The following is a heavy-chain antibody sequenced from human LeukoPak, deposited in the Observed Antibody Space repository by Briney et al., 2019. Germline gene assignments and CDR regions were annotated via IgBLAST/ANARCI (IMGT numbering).Heavy chain of an antibody. CDR2: IYPDDSDT. Sequence: GESLKISCQGSGYDFTTHWIGWVRQMPGKGLEWMGIIYPDDSDTRYSPSFQGQVAISADKSTTTAYLQWSSLKASDTAMYYCERLNADTAMVIDAFEIWGQGTKVTVSS. J-gene: IGHJ3*02. CDR1: GYDFTTHW. CDR3: ERLNADTAMVIDAFEI. V-gene: IGHV5-51*01. D-gene: IGHD5-18*01.